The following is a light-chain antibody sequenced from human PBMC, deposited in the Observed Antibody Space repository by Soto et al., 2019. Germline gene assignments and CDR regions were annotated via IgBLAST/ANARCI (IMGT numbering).Light chain of an antibody. CDR2: GAS. CDR1: QSVSSN. CDR3: QQYGSSPPRFT. V-gene: IGKV3-20*01. J-gene: IGKJ3*01. Sequence: EIVMTQSPATLSVSPGERATLSCRASQSVSSNLAWYQQKPGQAPRLLIYGASTRATGIPDRFSGSGSGTDFTLTISRLEPEDFAVYYCQQYGSSPPRFTFGPGTKVDI.